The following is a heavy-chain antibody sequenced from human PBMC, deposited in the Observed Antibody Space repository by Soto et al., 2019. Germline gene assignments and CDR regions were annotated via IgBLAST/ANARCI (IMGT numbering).Heavy chain of an antibody. J-gene: IGHJ6*02. V-gene: IGHV4-34*01. CDR3: ARLRTYYDFWSGSYYYYGMDV. CDR1: GGSFSGYY. Sequence: PSETLSLTCAVYGGSFSGYYWSWIRQPPGKGLEWIGEINHSGSTNYNPSLKSRVTISVDTSKNQFSLKLSSVTAADTAVYYCARLRTYYDFWSGSYYYYGMDVWGQVTTVTVSS. CDR2: INHSGST. D-gene: IGHD3-3*01.